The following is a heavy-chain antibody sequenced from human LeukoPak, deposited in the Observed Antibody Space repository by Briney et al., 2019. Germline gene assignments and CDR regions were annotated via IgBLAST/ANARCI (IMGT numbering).Heavy chain of an antibody. CDR2: IYPGDSDT. J-gene: IGHJ3*02. CDR1: GYTFTTYW. Sequence: PGESLKISCKGSGYTFTTYWIGWVRQMPGKGLEWMGIIYPGDSDTRYSPSFQGQVTISADKSISTAYLQWSSLKASDTAMYYCARGPGTAHGVSTFDIWGQGTMVTVSS. D-gene: IGHD5-18*01. V-gene: IGHV5-51*01. CDR3: ARGPGTAHGVSTFDI.